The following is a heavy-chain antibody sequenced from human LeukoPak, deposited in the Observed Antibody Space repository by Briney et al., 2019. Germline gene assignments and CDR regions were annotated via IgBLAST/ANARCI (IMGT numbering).Heavy chain of an antibody. D-gene: IGHD3-22*01. CDR3: ARGDYYGSSGYSDDAFDI. Sequence: ASVKVSCKASGGTFSSYAISWVRQAPGQGLEWMGGIIPIFGTANYAQKFQGRVTITADESTSTAYMEPSSLRSEDTAVYYCARGDYYGSSGYSDDAFDIWGQGTMVTVSS. V-gene: IGHV1-69*01. CDR1: GGTFSSYA. CDR2: IIPIFGTA. J-gene: IGHJ3*02.